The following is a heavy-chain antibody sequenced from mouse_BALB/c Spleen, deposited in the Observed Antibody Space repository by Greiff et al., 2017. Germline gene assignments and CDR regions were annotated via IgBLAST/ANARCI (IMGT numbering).Heavy chain of an antibody. Sequence: EVQLQQSGAELVRPGASVKLSCTASGFNIKDYYMHWVKQRPEQGLEWIGWIDPENGDIEYAPKFQGKATMTADTSSNTAYLQLSSLTSEDTAVYYCNAVTTATSYAMDYWGQGTSVTVSS. CDR1: GFNIKDYY. CDR3: NAVTTATSYAMDY. D-gene: IGHD1-2*01. V-gene: IGHV14-4*02. CDR2: IDPENGDI. J-gene: IGHJ4*01.